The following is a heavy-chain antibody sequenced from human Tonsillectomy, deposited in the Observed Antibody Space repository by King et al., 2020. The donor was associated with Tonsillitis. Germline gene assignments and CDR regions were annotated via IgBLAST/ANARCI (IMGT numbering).Heavy chain of an antibody. CDR1: GFTFSSYG. J-gene: IGHJ4*02. Sequence: HVQLVESGGGVVQPGRSLRVSCAASGFTFSSYGMHWVRQAPGKGLEGVAVISYDGSNKYYADSVKGRFTISRDNSKNTLYLQMNSLRAEDTAVYYCANPSLDREPFDYWGQGTLVTVSS. V-gene: IGHV3-30*18. CDR3: ANPSLDREPFDY. D-gene: IGHD1-1*01. CDR2: ISYDGSNK.